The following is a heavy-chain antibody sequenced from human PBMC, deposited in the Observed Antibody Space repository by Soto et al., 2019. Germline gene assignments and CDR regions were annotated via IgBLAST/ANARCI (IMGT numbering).Heavy chain of an antibody. D-gene: IGHD6-19*01. V-gene: IGHV3-23*01. CDR1: GFTFNKCA. J-gene: IGHJ4*02. CDR2: INASGGGT. Sequence: EVQLLESGGGLVQPGGSLRLSCAASGFTFNKCAMTWVRQAPGKGLEWVSGINASGGGTYYADSVKGRVTISRDNSKNTLYLQMSSVRVEDTAIYYCAKADAPPVGWHFDYWGQGILVTVSS. CDR3: AKADAPPVGWHFDY.